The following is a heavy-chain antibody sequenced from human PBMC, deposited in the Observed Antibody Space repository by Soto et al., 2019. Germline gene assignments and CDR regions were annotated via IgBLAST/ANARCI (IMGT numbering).Heavy chain of an antibody. CDR1: GFTFSSYA. CDR3: AKDGRRWDLPADY. CDR2: ISGGGGST. Sequence: EVQLLESGGGLVQPGGSLRLSCAASGFTFSSYAMSWVRQAPGQGLEWVSAISGGGGSTYYADSVKGRFTISRDNSKNTLYLQMNSLRAEDTAVYYCAKDGRRWDLPADYWGQGALVTVSS. D-gene: IGHD1-26*01. J-gene: IGHJ4*02. V-gene: IGHV3-23*01.